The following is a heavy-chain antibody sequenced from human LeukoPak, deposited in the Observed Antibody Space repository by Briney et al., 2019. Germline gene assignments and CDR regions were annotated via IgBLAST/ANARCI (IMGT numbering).Heavy chain of an antibody. Sequence: PSETLSLTCAVYGGSFSGYYWSWIRQPAGKGLEWIGRIYTSGSTNYNPSLKSRVTMSVDTSKNQFSLKLSSVTAADTAVYYCARDKEYYYDSSSPLDAFDIWGQGTMVTVSS. J-gene: IGHJ3*02. CDR3: ARDKEYYYDSSSPLDAFDI. V-gene: IGHV4-4*07. CDR1: GGSFSGYY. CDR2: IYTSGST. D-gene: IGHD3-22*01.